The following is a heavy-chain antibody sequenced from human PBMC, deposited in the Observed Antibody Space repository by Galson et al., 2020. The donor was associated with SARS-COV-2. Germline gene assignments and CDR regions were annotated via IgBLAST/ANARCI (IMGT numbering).Heavy chain of an antibody. J-gene: IGHJ4*02. CDR3: ANEKWDGYGYLVHDY. V-gene: IGHV3-23*01. CDR2: ISGSGGST. Sequence: GGSLRLSCAASGFTFSSYAMSWVRQAPGKGLEWVSAISGSGGSTYYADSVKGRFTISRDNSKNTLYLQMNSLRAEDTAVYYCANEKWDGYGYLVHDYWGQGTLVTVSS. CDR1: GFTFSSYA. D-gene: IGHD5-18*01.